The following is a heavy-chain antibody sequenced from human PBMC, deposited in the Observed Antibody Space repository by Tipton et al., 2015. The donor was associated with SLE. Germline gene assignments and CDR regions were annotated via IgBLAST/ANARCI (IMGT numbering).Heavy chain of an antibody. Sequence: LSLTCTVSGGSISSYYWSWIRQPPGKGLEWIGYIYYSGSTNYNPSLKSRVTISVDTSKNQFSLNLSSVTAADTAVYYCARETTGDTDYYYGMDVWGQGTTVTVSS. CDR3: ARETTGDTDYYYGMDV. CDR2: IYYSGST. D-gene: IGHD7-27*01. CDR1: GGSISSYY. V-gene: IGHV4-59*01. J-gene: IGHJ6*02.